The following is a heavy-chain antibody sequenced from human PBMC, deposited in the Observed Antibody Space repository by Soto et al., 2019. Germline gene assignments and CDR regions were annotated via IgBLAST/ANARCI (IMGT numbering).Heavy chain of an antibody. CDR1: GYTFTKFH. CDR2: INANNGNT. Sequence: ASVKVSCKASGYTFTKFHIHWVRQAPGQGLEWMGRINANNGNTNYAQRLQGRITMTRDTSISTAYMELSRLRSDDTAVYYCARDSDYGDYTFDYWGQGTLVTVSS. J-gene: IGHJ4*02. D-gene: IGHD4-17*01. V-gene: IGHV1-2*06. CDR3: ARDSDYGDYTFDY.